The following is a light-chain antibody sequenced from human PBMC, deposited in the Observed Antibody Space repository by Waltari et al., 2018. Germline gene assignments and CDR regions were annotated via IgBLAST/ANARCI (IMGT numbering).Light chain of an antibody. V-gene: IGKV1-39*01. J-gene: IGKJ4*01. CDR2: AAS. CDR3: QQSYSALA. Sequence: DIQMTQSPSSLSASVGVRVTITCRASQSITIYLNWYQHKPGKAPKLLIYAASSLQGGVPTWFSGSGAGTDFNLTISTLQPEDGATYYCQQSYSALAFGGGTKVEIK. CDR1: QSITIY.